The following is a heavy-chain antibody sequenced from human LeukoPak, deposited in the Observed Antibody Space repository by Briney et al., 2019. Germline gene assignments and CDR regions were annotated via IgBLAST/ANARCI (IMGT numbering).Heavy chain of an antibody. CDR3: ARGPGKSYYYDSSSGAFDI. Sequence: GGSLRLSCAASGFTFSSYSMNWVRQAPGKGLEWVSSISSSSSYIYYADSVKGRFTISRDNAKNSLYLQMNSLRAEDTAVYYCARGPGKSYYYDSSSGAFDIWGQGTMVTVSS. J-gene: IGHJ3*02. CDR1: GFTFSSYS. D-gene: IGHD3-22*01. V-gene: IGHV3-21*01. CDR2: ISSSSSYI.